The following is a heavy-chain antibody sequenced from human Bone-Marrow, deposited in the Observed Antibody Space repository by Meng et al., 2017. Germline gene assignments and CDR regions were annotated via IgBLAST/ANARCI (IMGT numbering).Heavy chain of an antibody. CDR3: ARGEGDYYYDSSGYYYYGMDV. CDR1: GGTFSSYA. CDR2: IIPIFGTA. Sequence: SVKVSCKASGGTFSSYAIRWVRQAPGQGLEWMGGIIPIFGTANYAQKFQGRVTITADKSTSTAYVELSSLRSEDTAVYYCARGEGDYYYDSSGYYYYGMDVWGQGTTVTVSS. V-gene: IGHV1-69*06. J-gene: IGHJ6*02. D-gene: IGHD3-22*01.